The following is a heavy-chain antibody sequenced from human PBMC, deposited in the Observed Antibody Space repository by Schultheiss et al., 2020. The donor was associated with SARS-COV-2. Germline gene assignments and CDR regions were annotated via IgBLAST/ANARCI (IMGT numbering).Heavy chain of an antibody. CDR2: INTNTGNP. V-gene: IGHV7-4-1*01. CDR1: GYTFTSYG. J-gene: IGHJ6*02. Sequence: GGSLRLSCKASGYTFTSYGISWVRQAPGQGLEWMGWINTNTGNPTYAQGFTGRFVFSLDTSVSTAFLQIYSLKAEDTAVYYCARGDIYNYYGMDVWGQGTTVTVAS. D-gene: IGHD2-15*01. CDR3: ARGDIYNYYGMDV.